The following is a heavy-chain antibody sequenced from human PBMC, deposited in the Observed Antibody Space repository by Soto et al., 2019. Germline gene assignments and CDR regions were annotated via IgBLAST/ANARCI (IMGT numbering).Heavy chain of an antibody. CDR1: GYTFTSYG. Sequence: ASVKVSCKASGYTFTSYGISWVRQAPGQGLEWMGWISTNNGNTNYAQKLQGRVTMTTDTSTSTAYMELRSLRSDDTAVYYCARVSSGWYYWFDPWGQGTLVTAPQ. J-gene: IGHJ5*02. D-gene: IGHD6-19*01. CDR3: ARVSSGWYYWFDP. CDR2: ISTNNGNT. V-gene: IGHV1-18*01.